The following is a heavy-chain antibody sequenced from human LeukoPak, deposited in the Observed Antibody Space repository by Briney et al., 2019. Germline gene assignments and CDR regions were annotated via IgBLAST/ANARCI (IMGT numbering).Heavy chain of an antibody. CDR2: ISSSSSYI. CDR1: GFTFSSYA. D-gene: IGHD6-19*01. Sequence: GGSLRLSCAASGFTFSSYAMSWVRQAPGKGLEWVSSISSSSSYIYYADSVKGRFTISRDNAKNSLYLQMNSLRAEDTAVYYCATYSSGWGMPYWGQGTLVTVSS. J-gene: IGHJ4*02. CDR3: ATYSSGWGMPY. V-gene: IGHV3-21*01.